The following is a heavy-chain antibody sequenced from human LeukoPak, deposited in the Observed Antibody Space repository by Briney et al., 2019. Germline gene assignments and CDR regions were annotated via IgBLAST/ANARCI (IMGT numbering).Heavy chain of an antibody. Sequence: SVKVSCKASGGTFSSYAISWVRQAPGQGLEWMGGIIPIFGTANYAQKFQGRVTITADESTSTAYMELSSLRSEDTAVYYCARMAGCCSSTSCGLFDYWGQGTLVTVSS. CDR2: IIPIFGTA. J-gene: IGHJ4*02. CDR3: ARMAGCCSSTSCGLFDY. V-gene: IGHV1-69*01. D-gene: IGHD2-2*01. CDR1: GGTFSSYA.